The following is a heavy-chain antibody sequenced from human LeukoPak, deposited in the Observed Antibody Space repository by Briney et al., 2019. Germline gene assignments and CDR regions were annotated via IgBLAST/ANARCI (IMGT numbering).Heavy chain of an antibody. Sequence: GGSLRLSCAASGFTFSSYWMHWVRQAPGKGLVWVSRINSDGSSTSYADSVKGRFTTSRDNAKNTLYLQMNSLRAEDTAVYYCARGQNDDILTGSRDYYYYGMDVWGQGTTVTVSS. V-gene: IGHV3-74*01. CDR1: GFTFSSYW. CDR2: INSDGSST. CDR3: ARGQNDDILTGSRDYYYYGMDV. J-gene: IGHJ6*02. D-gene: IGHD3-9*01.